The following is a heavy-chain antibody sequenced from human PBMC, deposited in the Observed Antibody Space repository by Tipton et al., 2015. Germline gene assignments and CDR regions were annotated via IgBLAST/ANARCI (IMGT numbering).Heavy chain of an antibody. D-gene: IGHD6-6*01. Sequence: TLSLTCTVSGGSITSHDYYWSWIRQHPGKGLEWLGYIHHRGNTYYNPPLKSRLTMSVDTSQNQFSLEVNSVTAADTAVYHCARVVLDQGPSSSGHNWFDPWGQGTLVTVSS. CDR1: GGSITSHDYY. CDR2: IHHRGNT. J-gene: IGHJ5*02. V-gene: IGHV4-31*03. CDR3: ARVVLDQGPSSSGHNWFDP.